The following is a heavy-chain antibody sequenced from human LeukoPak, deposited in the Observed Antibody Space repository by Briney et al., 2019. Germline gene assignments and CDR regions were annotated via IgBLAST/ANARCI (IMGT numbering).Heavy chain of an antibody. CDR3: ARGADNYGYIFDY. D-gene: IGHD5-18*01. CDR1: GFTVSSTY. CDR2: TYSGGST. J-gene: IGHJ4*02. V-gene: IGHV3-66*01. Sequence: GGSLRLSCLASGFTVSSTYMSWVCQAPGKGLEWVSVTYSGGSTYYADSVKGRFTISRDNAKNSLYLQMNSLRAEDTAVYYCARGADNYGYIFDYWGQGTLVTVSS.